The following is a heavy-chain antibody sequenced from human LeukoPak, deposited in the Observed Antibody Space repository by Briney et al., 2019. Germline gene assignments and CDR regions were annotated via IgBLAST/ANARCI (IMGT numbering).Heavy chain of an antibody. Sequence: GESLKISCKGSGYSFTSYWIGWVRQMPGKGLEWMGIIYPGDSDTRYSPSFQGQVTISADKSISTAYPQWSSLKASDTAMYYCARLVFAAATISPFDYWGQGTLVTVPS. D-gene: IGHD6-13*01. J-gene: IGHJ4*02. CDR2: IYPGDSDT. CDR1: GYSFTSYW. V-gene: IGHV5-51*01. CDR3: ARLVFAAATISPFDY.